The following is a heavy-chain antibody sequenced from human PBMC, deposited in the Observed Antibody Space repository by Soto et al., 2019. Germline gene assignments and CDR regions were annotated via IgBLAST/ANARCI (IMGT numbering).Heavy chain of an antibody. CDR2: ISGSGGST. J-gene: IGHJ4*02. Sequence: EVQLLGSGGGLVQPGGSLRLSCAASGFTFSSYAMSWVRQAPGKGLEWVSAISGSGGSTYYADSVKGRFTISRDNSKNTLYLQMNSLRAEDTAVYYCAKGWFAAVAGTYYFDYWGQGTLVTVSS. V-gene: IGHV3-23*01. CDR3: AKGWFAAVAGTYYFDY. D-gene: IGHD6-19*01. CDR1: GFTFSSYA.